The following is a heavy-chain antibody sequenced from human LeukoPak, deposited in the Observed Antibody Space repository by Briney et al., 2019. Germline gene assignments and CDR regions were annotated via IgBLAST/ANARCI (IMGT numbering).Heavy chain of an antibody. CDR2: ISDSGGST. Sequence: GGSLRLSCAASGFTFSNYAMSWVRQAPGKGLEWVSAISDSGGSTYYADSVKGRFTISRDNSKNTLYLQMNSLRAEDTAVYYCARDGAMIVVVDQESFDYWGQGTLVTVSS. D-gene: IGHD3-22*01. CDR1: GFTFSNYA. CDR3: ARDGAMIVVVDQESFDY. V-gene: IGHV3-23*01. J-gene: IGHJ4*02.